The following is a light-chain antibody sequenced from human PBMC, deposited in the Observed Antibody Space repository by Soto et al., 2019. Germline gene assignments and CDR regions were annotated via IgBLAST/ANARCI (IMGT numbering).Light chain of an antibody. V-gene: IGLV2-14*01. Sequence: QSDLTQPASVSGSPGQSITISCAGTMLDVGAYNLVSWYQQHPGRAPQLIIYEVRNRPSGISFRFSGSKSGNTASLTISGLQAEDEADYYCSSYTSKSSLIFGGGTKLTVL. CDR1: MLDVGAYNL. J-gene: IGLJ2*01. CDR2: EVR. CDR3: SSYTSKSSLI.